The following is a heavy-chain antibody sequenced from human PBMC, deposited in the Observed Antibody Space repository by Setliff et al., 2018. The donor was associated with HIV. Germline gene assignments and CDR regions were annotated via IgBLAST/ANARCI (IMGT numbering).Heavy chain of an antibody. CDR2: IYTSGTT. CDR3: ARDRNLEGCFDP. J-gene: IGHJ5*02. D-gene: IGHD3-3*01. CDR1: GGSISSGSFY. Sequence: LSLTCTVSGGSISSGSFYWSWIRQPAGKGLEWIGRIYTSGTTNYNPSLKSRVTISVDTSKNQFSLKLTSVTAADTAVYYCARDRNLEGCFDPWGQGTLVTVSS. V-gene: IGHV4-61*02.